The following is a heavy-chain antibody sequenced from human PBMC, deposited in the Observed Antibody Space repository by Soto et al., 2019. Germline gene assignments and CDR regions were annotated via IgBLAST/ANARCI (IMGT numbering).Heavy chain of an antibody. Sequence: PGGSLRLSCVASGFIFDYYAMNWVRKAPGKGLEWVSYISPGGDRIYYAEPLKGRITISIDNARNSLSLQMNILSDDDTAVYYCTNSADCAGWGVDFWGQGTLVTVSS. CDR1: GFIFDYYA. J-gene: IGHJ4*02. CDR3: TNSADCAGWGVDF. CDR2: ISPGGDRI. D-gene: IGHD2-8*01. V-gene: IGHV3-48*02.